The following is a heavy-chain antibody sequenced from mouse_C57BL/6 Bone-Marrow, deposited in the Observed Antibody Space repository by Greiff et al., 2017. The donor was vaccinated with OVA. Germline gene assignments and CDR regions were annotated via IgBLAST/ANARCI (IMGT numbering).Heavy chain of an antibody. V-gene: IGHV14-2*01. CDR1: GFNIKDYY. J-gene: IGHJ2*01. D-gene: IGHD1-1*01. CDR2: IDPEDGET. Sequence: VHVKQSGAELVKPGASVKLSCTASGFNIKDYYMHWVKQRTEQGLEWIGRIDPEDGETKYAPKFQGKATITADTSSNTAYLQLSSLTSEDTAVYYCAGDYYGTKSLYYFDYWGQGTTLTVSS. CDR3: AGDYYGTKSLYYFDY.